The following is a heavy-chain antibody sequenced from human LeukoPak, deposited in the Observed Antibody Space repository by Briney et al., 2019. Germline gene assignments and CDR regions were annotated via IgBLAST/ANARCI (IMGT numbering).Heavy chain of an antibody. D-gene: IGHD3-22*01. Sequence: RPSETLSLICTVSGGSISSYYWSWIRQPRGKGLEWIGYIYYSGSTNYNPSLKTRVTISVDTSKNQFSLKLSSVTAADTAVYYCARDYYYDSSGYWFDPWGQGTLVTVSS. V-gene: IGHV4-59*01. J-gene: IGHJ5*02. CDR1: GGSISSYY. CDR3: ARDYYYDSSGYWFDP. CDR2: IYYSGST.